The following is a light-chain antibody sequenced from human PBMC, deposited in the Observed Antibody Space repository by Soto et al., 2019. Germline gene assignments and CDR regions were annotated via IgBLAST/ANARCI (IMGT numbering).Light chain of an antibody. J-gene: IGKJ2*01. CDR1: QTIGNIF. Sequence: EIVLTQSPDTLSLSPGETATLSCRASQTIGNIFLFWYQQKPGQAPRLLIYGASSRATGIPDRFSGSGSGTDFTLTINRLEPEDFAVYYCHQYSSAPYTFGQGTNLEIK. CDR2: GAS. V-gene: IGKV3-20*01. CDR3: HQYSSAPYT.